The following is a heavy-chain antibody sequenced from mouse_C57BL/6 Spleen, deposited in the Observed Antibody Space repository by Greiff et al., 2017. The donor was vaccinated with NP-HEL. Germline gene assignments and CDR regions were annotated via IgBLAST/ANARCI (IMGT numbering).Heavy chain of an antibody. Sequence: QVQLQQSGAELVKPGASVKLSCKASGYTFTSYWMHWVKQRPGQGLEWIGMIHPNSGSTNYNEKFKSKATLTVDKSSSTAYMQLSSLTSEDSAVYYCAREGITTVVARYFDVWGTGTTVTVSS. D-gene: IGHD1-1*01. CDR2: IHPNSGST. CDR3: AREGITTVVARYFDV. V-gene: IGHV1-64*01. CDR1: GYTFTSYW. J-gene: IGHJ1*03.